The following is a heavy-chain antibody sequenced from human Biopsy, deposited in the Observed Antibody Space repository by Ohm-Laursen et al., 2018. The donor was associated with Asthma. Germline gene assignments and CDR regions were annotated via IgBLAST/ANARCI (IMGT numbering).Heavy chain of an antibody. CDR2: IYYSGTT. J-gene: IGHJ6*02. D-gene: IGHD6-13*01. CDR3: VRGSSSWHHGPFHYYYGLDV. CDR1: GGSITSSSYY. Sequence: SDTLSLTCTVSGGSITSSSYYRGWIRQPPGKGLEWIGSIYYSGTTYYNPSLESRVTVSADTSKNQFSLKLTSVTAADTAVYYCVRGSSSWHHGPFHYYYGLDVWGQGTTATVSS. V-gene: IGHV4-39*01.